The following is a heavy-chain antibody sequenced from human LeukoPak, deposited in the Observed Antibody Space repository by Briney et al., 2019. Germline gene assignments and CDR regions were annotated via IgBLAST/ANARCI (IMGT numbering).Heavy chain of an antibody. D-gene: IGHD3-10*01. CDR3: AKTPYYGSGSSFDY. CDR1: GFTFSSYA. Sequence: GGSLRLSCAASGFTFSSYAMSWVRQAPGKWLEWVSAISGSGGSTYYADSVKGRFTISRDNSKDTLYLQMNSLRAEDTAVYYCAKTPYYGSGSSFDYWGQGTLVTVSS. CDR2: ISGSGGST. V-gene: IGHV3-23*01. J-gene: IGHJ4*02.